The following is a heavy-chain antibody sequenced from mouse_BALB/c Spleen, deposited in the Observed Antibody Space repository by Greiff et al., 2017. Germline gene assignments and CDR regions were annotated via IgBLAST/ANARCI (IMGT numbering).Heavy chain of an antibody. CDR2: IRLKSNNYAT. CDR1: GFTFSNYW. CDR3: TRNYDYDY. J-gene: IGHJ3*01. V-gene: IGHV6-6*02. D-gene: IGHD2-4*01. Sequence: EVQGVESGGGLVQPGGSMKLSCVASGFTFSNYWMNWVRQSPEKGLEWVAEIRLKSNNYATHYAESVKGRFTISRDDSKSSVYLQMNNLRAEDTGIYYCTRNYDYDYWGQGTLVTVSA.